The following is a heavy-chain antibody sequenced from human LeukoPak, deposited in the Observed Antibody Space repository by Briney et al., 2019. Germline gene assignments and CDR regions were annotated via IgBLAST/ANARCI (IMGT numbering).Heavy chain of an antibody. D-gene: IGHD3-22*01. V-gene: IGHV4-61*01. J-gene: IGHJ4*02. CDR3: ARGHYYDSSGYLFDY. CDR2: IHYSRST. Sequence: SETLSLTCTVSGGSVSSGSYYWSWIRQPPGKGLEWIGYIHYSRSTNYNPSLKSRVTISVDTSKNQFSLKLSSVTAADTAVYYCARGHYYDSSGYLFDYWGQGTLVTASS. CDR1: GGSVSSGSYY.